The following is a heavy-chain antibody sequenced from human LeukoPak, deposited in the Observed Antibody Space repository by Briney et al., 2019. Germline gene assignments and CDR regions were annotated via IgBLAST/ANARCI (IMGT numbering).Heavy chain of an antibody. CDR3: ARIDYGDYGYFDY. J-gene: IGHJ4*02. D-gene: IGHD4-17*01. CDR2: IYYSGST. CDR1: GGSISSHY. Sequence: SETLSLTCTVSGGSISSHYWSWIRQPPGKGLEWIGYIYYSGSTNCNPSLKSRVTISVDTSKNQFSLKLSSVTAADTAVYYCARIDYGDYGYFDYWGQGTLVTVSS. V-gene: IGHV4-59*11.